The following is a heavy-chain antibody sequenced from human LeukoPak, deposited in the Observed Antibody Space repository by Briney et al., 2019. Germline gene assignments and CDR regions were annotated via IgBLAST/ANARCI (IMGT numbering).Heavy chain of an antibody. J-gene: IGHJ6*03. D-gene: IGHD4-17*01. CDR3: TRVYGDSGGYYYYYYMDV. V-gene: IGHV3-30*02. CDR1: GFTFSSYG. Sequence: HSGGSLRLSCAASGFTFSSYGMHWVRQAPGKGLEWVAFIRYDGSNKYYADSVKGRFTISRDNSKNTLYLQMNSLRAEDTAVYYCTRVYGDSGGYYYYYYMDVWGKGTTVTISS. CDR2: IRYDGSNK.